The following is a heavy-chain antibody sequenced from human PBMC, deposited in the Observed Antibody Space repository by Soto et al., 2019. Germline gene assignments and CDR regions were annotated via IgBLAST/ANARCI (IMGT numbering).Heavy chain of an antibody. Sequence: PGGSLRLSCAASGFTFSSYSMHWVRQAPGKGLEWVSSISSSSSYIYYADSVKGRFTISRDNAKNSLYLQMNSLRAEDTAVYYCARDALSNPTVTSLDYWGQGTLVTVSS. CDR1: GFTFSSYS. CDR3: ARDALSNPTVTSLDY. CDR2: ISSSSSYI. D-gene: IGHD4-17*01. V-gene: IGHV3-21*01. J-gene: IGHJ4*02.